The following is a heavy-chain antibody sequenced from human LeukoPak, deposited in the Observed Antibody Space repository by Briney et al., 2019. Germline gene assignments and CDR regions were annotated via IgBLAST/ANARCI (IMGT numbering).Heavy chain of an antibody. D-gene: IGHD2-2*01. CDR1: GGTFSSYA. CDR3: ARGSGVVPAAVRYYYYGMDV. J-gene: IGHJ6*02. Sequence: ASVKVSCKASGGTFSSYAISWVRQAPGRGLEWMGRIIPILGIANYAQKFQGRVTITADKSTSTAYMELSSLRSEDTAVYYCARGSGVVPAAVRYYYYGMDVWGQGTTVTVSS. CDR2: IIPILGIA. V-gene: IGHV1-69*04.